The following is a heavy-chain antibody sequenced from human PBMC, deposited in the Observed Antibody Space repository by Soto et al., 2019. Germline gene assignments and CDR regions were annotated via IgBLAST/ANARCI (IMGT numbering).Heavy chain of an antibody. Sequence: QVQLVQSGAEVKKPGASVKVSCKASGYTFSSYGINWVRQAPGQGLEWLGWSSAYDGNTKYAQILQGRVSMTTDTSTKTAYMELRSLRSDDTAVYYCARGGYYDSSGSRNYYNYGMNVLGQGTTVTVSS. V-gene: IGHV1-18*01. J-gene: IGHJ6*02. D-gene: IGHD3-22*01. CDR2: SSAYDGNT. CDR1: GYTFSSYG. CDR3: ARGGYYDSSGSRNYYNYGMNV.